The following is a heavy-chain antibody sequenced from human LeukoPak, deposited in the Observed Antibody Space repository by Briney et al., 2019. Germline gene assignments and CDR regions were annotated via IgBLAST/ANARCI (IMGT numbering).Heavy chain of an antibody. Sequence: PGGSLRLSCAASGFTVSSNYMSRVRQAPGKGLEWVSVIYSGGSTYYADSVKGRFTISRDNSKNTLYLQMNSLRAEDTAVYYCARVVGATPLYFDYWGQGTLVTVSS. CDR1: GFTVSSNY. D-gene: IGHD1-26*01. J-gene: IGHJ4*02. V-gene: IGHV3-66*01. CDR3: ARVVGATPLYFDY. CDR2: IYSGGST.